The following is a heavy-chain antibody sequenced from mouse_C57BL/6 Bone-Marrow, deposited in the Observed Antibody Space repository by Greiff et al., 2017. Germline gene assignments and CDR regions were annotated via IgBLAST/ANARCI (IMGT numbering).Heavy chain of an antibody. D-gene: IGHD1-1*01. CDR1: GYTFTDYY. V-gene: IGHV1-19*01. CDR3: AREETYYAFDV. J-gene: IGHJ1*03. CDR2: INPYNGGT. Sequence: EVQLQQSGPVLVKPGASVKMSCKASGYTFTDYYMNWVKQSHGKSLEWIGVINPYNGGTSYNQKFKGKATLTVDKSSSTAYMELNSLTSEDSAVYYCAREETYYAFDVWGTGTTVTVSS.